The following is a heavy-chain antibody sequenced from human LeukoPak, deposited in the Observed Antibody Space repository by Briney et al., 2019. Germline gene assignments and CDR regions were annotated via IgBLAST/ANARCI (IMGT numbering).Heavy chain of an antibody. CDR3: ARGRDYGSGSLKTNWFDP. CDR2: INHSGST. J-gene: IGHJ5*02. CDR1: GGSVSSGSYY. V-gene: IGHV4-61*01. Sequence: SETLSLTCTVSGGSVSSGSYYWSWIRQPPGKGLEWIGEINHSGSTNYNPSLKSRVTISVDTSKNQFSLKLSSVTAADTAVYYCARGRDYGSGSLKTNWFDPWGQGTLVTVSS. D-gene: IGHD3-10*01.